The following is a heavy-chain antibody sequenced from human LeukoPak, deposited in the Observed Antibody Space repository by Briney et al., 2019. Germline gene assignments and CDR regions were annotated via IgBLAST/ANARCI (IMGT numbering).Heavy chain of an antibody. Sequence: GGSLRLSCAASGFTFDSYSMNWVRQAPGKGLEWVSSISVGSRYIFYADSVKGRFTISRDNAKNSLYLHMNSLRAEDTAVYYCAKLAVAGTNDYWGQGTLVTVSS. J-gene: IGHJ4*02. CDR2: ISVGSRYI. V-gene: IGHV3-21*04. CDR3: AKLAVAGTNDY. CDR1: GFTFDSYS. D-gene: IGHD6-19*01.